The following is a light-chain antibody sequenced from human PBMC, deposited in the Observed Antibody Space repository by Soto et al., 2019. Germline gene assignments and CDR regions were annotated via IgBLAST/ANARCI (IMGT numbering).Light chain of an antibody. CDR1: QGISAY. V-gene: IGKV1-39*01. CDR3: HQTYSGRS. J-gene: IGKJ1*01. CDR2: AAS. Sequence: LLTQSPSSLSASVGDRVTITCRASQGISAYLNWYQQKPGKAPQLLIFAASTLQHGVPSRFSGSGSGADFTLAISNLPREDFATYYCHQTYSGRSFGPGTKVDIK.